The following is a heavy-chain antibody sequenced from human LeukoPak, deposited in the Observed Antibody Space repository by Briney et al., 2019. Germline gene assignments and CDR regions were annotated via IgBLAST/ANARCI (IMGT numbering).Heavy chain of an antibody. CDR2: INPNSGGT. D-gene: IGHD6-13*01. J-gene: IGHJ5*02. V-gene: IGHV1-2*02. Sequence: ASVKVSCKASGYTFTGYYMNWVRQAPGQGLEWVGWINPNSGGTNYAQKFQGRVTMTRDTSISTAYMELSRLRSDDTAVYYCARGRGIAAAGDPTPYNGFDPWGQGTLVTVSS. CDR1: GYTFTGYY. CDR3: ARGRGIAAAGDPTPYNGFDP.